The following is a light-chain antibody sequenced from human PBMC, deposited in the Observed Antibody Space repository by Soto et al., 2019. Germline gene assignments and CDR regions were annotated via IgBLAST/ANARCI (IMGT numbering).Light chain of an antibody. J-gene: IGKJ2*01. Sequence: DIQLTQSPSFLSASVGDRVTITCRASQGIRSSLAWYQQRPGKAPKLLIYAASILQSGVPSRFSGSGSGTEFPLTISSLQPEDFATYYCQQLNLYPPFTFGQWTKLETK. CDR1: QGIRSS. CDR2: AAS. CDR3: QQLNLYPPFT. V-gene: IGKV1-9*01.